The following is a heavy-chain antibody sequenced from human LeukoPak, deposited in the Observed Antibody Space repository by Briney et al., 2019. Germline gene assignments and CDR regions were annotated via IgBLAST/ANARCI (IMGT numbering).Heavy chain of an antibody. CDR1: GGTFSSYA. D-gene: IGHD6-6*01. CDR3: ARLMVQLDDNWFDP. CDR2: IIPIFGTA. J-gene: IGHJ5*02. Sequence: SVKVSCKASGGTFSSYAISWVRQAPGQGLEWTGGIIPIFGTANYAQKFQGRVTITADESTSTAYMELSSLRSEDTAVYYCARLMVQLDDNWFDPWGQGTLVTVSS. V-gene: IGHV1-69*13.